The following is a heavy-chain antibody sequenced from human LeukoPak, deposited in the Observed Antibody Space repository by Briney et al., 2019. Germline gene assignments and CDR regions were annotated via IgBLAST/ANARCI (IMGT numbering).Heavy chain of an antibody. Sequence: GGSLRLSCAASGFTFSSYGMHWVRQAPGKGLEWVAVIWYDGSNKYYADSVKGRFTISRDNSKNTLYLQMNSLRAGDTAVYYCAKWGWLQSGSLDYWGQGTLVTVSS. J-gene: IGHJ4*02. V-gene: IGHV3-33*06. CDR2: IWYDGSNK. D-gene: IGHD5-24*01. CDR3: AKWGWLQSGSLDY. CDR1: GFTFSSYG.